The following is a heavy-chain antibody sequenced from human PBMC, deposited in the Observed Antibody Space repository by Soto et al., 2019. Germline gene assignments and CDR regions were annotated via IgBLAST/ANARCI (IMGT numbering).Heavy chain of an antibody. CDR3: ATFAYPTDSGGRNNWFDT. D-gene: IGHD2-15*01. CDR1: GYTLTELS. Sequence: ASVKVSCKVSGYTLTELSMHWVRQAPGKGLEWMGGFDPEDGETIYAQKFQGRVTMTEDTSTDTAYMELSSLRSEDTAVYYCATFAYPTDSGGRNNWFDTWGQGNLVTVSS. J-gene: IGHJ5*02. CDR2: FDPEDGET. V-gene: IGHV1-24*01.